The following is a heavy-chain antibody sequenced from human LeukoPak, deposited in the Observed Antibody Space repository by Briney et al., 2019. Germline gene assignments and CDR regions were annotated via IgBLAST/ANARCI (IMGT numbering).Heavy chain of an antibody. CDR3: ARDRSGSANWFDP. CDR2: IYNSGST. V-gene: IGHV4-4*07. Sequence: KPSETLSLTCTVSGGSISSYYWSWIRQPAGKGLEWIGRIYNSGSTNYNPSLKSRVTMSVDPSKNQFSLKVSSVTAADTAVYYCARDRSGSANWFDPWGQGTLVIVSS. J-gene: IGHJ5*02. CDR1: GGSISSYY. D-gene: IGHD1-26*01.